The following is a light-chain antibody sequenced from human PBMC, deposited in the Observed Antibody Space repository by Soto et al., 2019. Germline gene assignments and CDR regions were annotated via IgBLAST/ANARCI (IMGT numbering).Light chain of an antibody. Sequence: DIQMTQSPSTLSASVGDRVTITCRASQSISNWLAWDQQKPGKAPKLLIFKASTLESGVPSRFSGSGSGTEFTLNISSLQPDDFANYHCQQYDTYPRTFGQGTKVDIK. J-gene: IGKJ1*01. CDR2: KAS. V-gene: IGKV1-5*03. CDR3: QQYDTYPRT. CDR1: QSISNW.